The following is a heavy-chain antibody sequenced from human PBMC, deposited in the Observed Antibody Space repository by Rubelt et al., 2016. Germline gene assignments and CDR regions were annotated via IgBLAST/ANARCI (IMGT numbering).Heavy chain of an antibody. Sequence: QVQLVQSGAEVKKPGASVKVSCKASGYTFTSYAMHWVRQAPGQRLEWMGWINAGNGNTKYSQKFQGRVTITRETSASTAYMELSSLRSEDTAVYYCARDAITYYDFWSGYLNYWGQGTLVTVSS. CDR3: ARDAITYYDFWSGYLNY. CDR1: GYTFTSYA. J-gene: IGHJ4*02. CDR2: INAGNGNT. D-gene: IGHD3-3*01. V-gene: IGHV1-3*01.